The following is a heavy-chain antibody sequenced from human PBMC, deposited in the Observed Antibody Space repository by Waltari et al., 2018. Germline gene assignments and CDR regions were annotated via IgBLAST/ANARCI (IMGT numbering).Heavy chain of an antibody. Sequence: QVQLQESGPGLVKPSETLSLTCTVSGGSISSYSWSWIRQPPGMGLEWIGYIYYSGSTNYNPSLKSRVTISVDTSKNQFSLKLSSVTAADTAVYYCARRTNSGSYLDYWGQGTLVTVSS. CDR1: GGSISSYS. J-gene: IGHJ4*02. CDR3: ARRTNSGSYLDY. D-gene: IGHD1-26*01. CDR2: IYYSGST. V-gene: IGHV4-59*08.